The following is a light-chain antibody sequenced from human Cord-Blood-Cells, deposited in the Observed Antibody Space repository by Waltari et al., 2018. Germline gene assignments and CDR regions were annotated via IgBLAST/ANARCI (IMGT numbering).Light chain of an antibody. J-gene: IGLJ3*02. Sequence: QSVLTQPPSASGNPGQRVTIPCSGSSSNIGRNYVYWYQQPPGTAPKLLIYRHNQRPSGVPDLFSGAKSGTTASLAMSGLRGEDEAVYYSAAWDDSLSGPVFGGGTKLTVL. CDR1: SSNIGRNY. CDR3: AAWDDSLSGPV. CDR2: RHN. V-gene: IGLV1-47*01.